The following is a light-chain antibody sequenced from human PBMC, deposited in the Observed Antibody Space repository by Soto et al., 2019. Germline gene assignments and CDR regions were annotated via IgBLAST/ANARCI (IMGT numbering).Light chain of an antibody. V-gene: IGLV2-8*01. Sequence: CVLAQPPPASGSPGQSVAISCTATSSDVGGHNYVSCLHQHPGKATKLLLYEVNTRPSGVLERFFDSKPGNPSSLTVSGLQAEDEADYYCSSYAGSSNDFGTGTKVIVL. CDR2: EVN. CDR1: SSDVGGHNY. J-gene: IGLJ1*01. CDR3: SSYAGSSND.